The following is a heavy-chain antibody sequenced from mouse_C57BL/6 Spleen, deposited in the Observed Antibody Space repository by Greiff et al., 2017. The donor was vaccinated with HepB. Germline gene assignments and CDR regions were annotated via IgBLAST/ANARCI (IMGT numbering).Heavy chain of an antibody. V-gene: IGHV1-76*01. CDR3: ARRGSSSFDY. CDR1: GYTFTDYY. D-gene: IGHD1-1*01. CDR2: IYPGSGNT. J-gene: IGHJ2*01. Sequence: QVNVKQSGAELVRPGASVKLSCKASGYTFTDYYINWVKQRPGQGLEWIARIYPGSGNTYYNEKFKGKATLTAEKSSSNAYMQLSSLTSEGSAVYFCARRGSSSFDYWGQGTTLTVSS.